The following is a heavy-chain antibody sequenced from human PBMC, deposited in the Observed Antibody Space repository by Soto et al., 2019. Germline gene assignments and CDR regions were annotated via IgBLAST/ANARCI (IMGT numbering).Heavy chain of an antibody. CDR2: VSHGGNT. CDR1: GGELSAPSYY. D-gene: IGHD2-2*02. V-gene: IGHV4-39*01. CDR3: VRRSAGPYDPLTRTYTYGMDA. J-gene: IGHJ6*02. Sequence: QVQLHESGPGLVRPSETLSLLCSVSGGELSAPSYYWEWIRQSPLKGLEWIGSVSHGGNTYYRPSLDSRVKISIDLSKNQISLNLASVTAADTAVYYCVRRSAGPYDPLTRTYTYGMDAWGQGTTVTVSS.